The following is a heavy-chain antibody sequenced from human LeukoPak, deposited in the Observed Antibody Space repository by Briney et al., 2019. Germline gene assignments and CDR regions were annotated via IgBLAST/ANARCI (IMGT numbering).Heavy chain of an antibody. V-gene: IGHV4-61*02. CDR3: ARDNESGYYKIGYFDL. D-gene: IGHD3-3*01. Sequence: SQTLSLTCTDSGGSINRGSYYWSWIRQPPGKGLEWIGRIYTSWGTNYNPSLRSRVTISVDTSKNQFPLTLSSVTAADTAVYYCARDNESGYYKIGYFDLWGRGTLVTVSS. CDR1: GGSINRGSYY. CDR2: IYTSWGT. J-gene: IGHJ2*01.